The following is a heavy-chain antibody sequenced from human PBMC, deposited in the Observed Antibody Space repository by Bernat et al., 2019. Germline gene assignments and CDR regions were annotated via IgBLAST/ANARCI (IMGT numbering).Heavy chain of an antibody. Sequence: QLQLQESGPGLVKPSETLSLTCTVSGGSISISSYYWGWIRQPPGKGLEWIGSIYYSGSTYYNPSLKSRVTISVDTSKNQFSLKLSSVTAADTAVYYCARRPDYYESSGYYDYWGQGTLVTVSS. CDR3: ARRPDYYESSGYYDY. CDR2: IYYSGST. D-gene: IGHD3-22*01. V-gene: IGHV4-39*01. J-gene: IGHJ4*02. CDR1: GGSISISSYY.